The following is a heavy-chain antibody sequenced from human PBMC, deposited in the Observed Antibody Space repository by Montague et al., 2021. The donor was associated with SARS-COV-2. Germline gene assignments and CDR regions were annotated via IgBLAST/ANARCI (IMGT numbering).Heavy chain of an antibody. V-gene: IGHV4-39*01. CDR1: GGSITRNYY. CDR2: IYYSGTT. J-gene: IGHJ3*02. CDR3: ARPLFRGVPKAFDI. Sequence: SETLSLTCTVSGGSITRNYYWGWIRQPPGQGLEWVGNIYYSGTTFINPSLESRVTISVDASKNQFSLNLTSVTAADTAVYYCARPLFRGVPKAFDIWGQGALVIVSS. D-gene: IGHD3-10*01.